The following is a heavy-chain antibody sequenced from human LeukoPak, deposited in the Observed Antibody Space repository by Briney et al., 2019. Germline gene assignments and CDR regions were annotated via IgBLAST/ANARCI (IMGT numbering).Heavy chain of an antibody. CDR1: GDSISRYY. J-gene: IGHJ5*02. CDR3: ARDSGTTGEVKFDP. D-gene: IGHD3-10*01. V-gene: IGHV4-4*07. Sequence: PSETLSLTCTVSGDSISRYYWSWIRQPAGKGLEWIGRIYNGGIITYNPSLKSRVTMSIDTSNNQFSLRLRFVTAADTAVYHCARDSGTTGEVKFDPWGQGTLVTVSS. CDR2: IYNGGII.